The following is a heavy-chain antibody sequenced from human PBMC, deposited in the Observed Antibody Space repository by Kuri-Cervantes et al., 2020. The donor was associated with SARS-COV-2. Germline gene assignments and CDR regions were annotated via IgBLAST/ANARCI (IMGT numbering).Heavy chain of an antibody. V-gene: IGHV6-1*01. CDR3: ARDGSGNEPPPWFDP. Sequence: SQTLSLTCAISGVSVSSNSAAWNWLRPSPSRGLEWLGRTYYRSKWYNDYAVSVKSRITINPYTSKNQFSLQLNSVTTEDTAVYYCARDGSGNEPPPWFDPWGQGTLVTVSS. CDR1: GVSVSSNSAA. CDR2: TYYRSKWYN. J-gene: IGHJ5*02. D-gene: IGHD1-26*01.